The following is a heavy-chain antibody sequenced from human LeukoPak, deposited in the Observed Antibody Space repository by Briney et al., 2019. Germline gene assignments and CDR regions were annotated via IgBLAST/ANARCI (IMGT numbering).Heavy chain of an antibody. V-gene: IGHV3-49*04. J-gene: IGHJ4*02. CDR1: GFTFGDYA. CDR2: IRSKDYGGTT. CDR3: TGSFGQLTFFDY. Sequence: GGSLRLSCTASGFTFGDYAMSWVRQAPGKGLEGGVFIRSKDYGGTTEYAASVKGRFTISRDDSKSIAYLQMNSLKTEDTAVYYCTGSFGQLTFFDYWGQGTLVTVSS. D-gene: IGHD3-10*01.